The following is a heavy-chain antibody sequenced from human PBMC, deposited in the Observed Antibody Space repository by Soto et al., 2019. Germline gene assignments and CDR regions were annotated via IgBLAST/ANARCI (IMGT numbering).Heavy chain of an antibody. CDR3: AKDREVGLLLWFGGIDY. J-gene: IGHJ4*02. Sequence: GGSLRLSCAASGFTFSSYGMHWVRQAPGKGLEWVAVISYDGSNKYYADSVKGRFTISRDNSKNTLYLQMNSLRAEDTAVYYCAKDREVGLLLWFGGIDYWGQGTLVTVSS. CDR2: ISYDGSNK. V-gene: IGHV3-30*18. D-gene: IGHD3-10*01. CDR1: GFTFSSYG.